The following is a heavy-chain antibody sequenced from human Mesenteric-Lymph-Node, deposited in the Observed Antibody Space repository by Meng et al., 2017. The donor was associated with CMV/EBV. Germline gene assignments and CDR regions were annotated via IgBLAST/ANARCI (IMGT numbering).Heavy chain of an antibody. D-gene: IGHD3-9*01. CDR1: GYTFIDYY. V-gene: IGHV1-2*06. CDR2: INPKTGGR. Sequence: QVQLVQSGAEVKKPGASVRVSCKASGYTFIDYYINWVRQAPGHGLEWMGRINPKTGGRSYAQNFQGRVTMTRDTSSNTAYMEVNRLNSDDTAMYYCARDRDTDWYSPFDYWGPGTLVTVSS. J-gene: IGHJ4*02. CDR3: ARDRDTDWYSPFDY.